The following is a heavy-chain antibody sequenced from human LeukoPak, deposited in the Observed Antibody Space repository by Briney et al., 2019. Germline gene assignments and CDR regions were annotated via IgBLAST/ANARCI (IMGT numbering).Heavy chain of an antibody. Sequence: PSETLSLTCTVSGGSISSSSYYWGWIRQPPGKGLEWIASIYYSGSTYYNPSLKSRVTISVDTSKNQFSLKLSSVTAADTAVYYCASPPLGHYYYYYMDVWGKGTTVTVSS. V-gene: IGHV4-39*01. CDR1: GGSISSSSYY. D-gene: IGHD7-27*01. CDR2: IYYSGST. J-gene: IGHJ6*03. CDR3: ASPPLGHYYYYYMDV.